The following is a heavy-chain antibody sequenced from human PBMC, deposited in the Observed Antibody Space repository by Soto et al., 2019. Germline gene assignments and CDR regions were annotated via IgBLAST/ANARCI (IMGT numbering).Heavy chain of an antibody. CDR3: ARGWQWLQFDY. CDR1: GFTFSSYA. D-gene: IGHD6-19*01. V-gene: IGHV3-30-3*01. Sequence: ESGGGVVQPGRSLRLSCAASGFTFSSYAMHWVRQAPGKGLEWVAVISYDGSNKYYADSVKGRFTISRDNSKNTLYLQMNSLRAEDTAVYYCARGWQWLQFDYWGQGTLVTVSS. J-gene: IGHJ4*02. CDR2: ISYDGSNK.